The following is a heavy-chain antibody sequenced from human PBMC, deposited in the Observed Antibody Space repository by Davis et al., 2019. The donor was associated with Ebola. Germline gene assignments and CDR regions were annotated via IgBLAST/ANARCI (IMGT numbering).Heavy chain of an antibody. J-gene: IGHJ4*02. CDR3: AVGDIVLVPAAMGLDFDY. CDR1: GFTFSSYA. V-gene: IGHV3-30*04. D-gene: IGHD2-2*01. CDR2: ISYDGSNK. Sequence: GESLKISCAASGFTFSSYALHWVRQAPGKGLEWVAVISYDGSNKYYADSVKGRFTICRDNSKNTLYLQMNSLRAEDTAVYYCAVGDIVLVPAAMGLDFDYWGQGTLVTVSS.